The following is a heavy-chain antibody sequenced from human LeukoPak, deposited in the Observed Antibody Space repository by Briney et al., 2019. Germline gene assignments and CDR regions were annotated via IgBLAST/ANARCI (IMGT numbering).Heavy chain of an antibody. Sequence: GGSLRLSCAASGFTFSSYWMHWVRQVPGKGLVWVSRINSDGSSTRYAESVKGRITISRDNARNTVYLQLNSLRAEDTAVYYCARARYSYTGIIDYWGQGTLVTVSS. CDR2: INSDGSST. D-gene: IGHD5-18*01. V-gene: IGHV3-74*01. J-gene: IGHJ4*02. CDR1: GFTFSSYW. CDR3: ARARYSYTGIIDY.